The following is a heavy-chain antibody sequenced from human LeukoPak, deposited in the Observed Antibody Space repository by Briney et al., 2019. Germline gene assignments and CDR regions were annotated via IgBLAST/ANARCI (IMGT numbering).Heavy chain of an antibody. CDR3: ARVRIAVAGLDAFDI. D-gene: IGHD6-19*01. J-gene: IGHJ3*02. V-gene: IGHV3-23*01. Sequence: GGSLRLSCAASGFTFSSYAMSWVRQAPGKGLERVSAISGSGGSTYYADSVKGRFTISRDNAKNSLYLQMNSLRAEDTAVYYCARVRIAVAGLDAFDIWGQGTMVTVSS. CDR1: GFTFSSYA. CDR2: ISGSGGST.